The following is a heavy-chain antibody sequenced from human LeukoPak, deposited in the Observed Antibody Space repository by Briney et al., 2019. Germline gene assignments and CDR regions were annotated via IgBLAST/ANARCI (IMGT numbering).Heavy chain of an antibody. CDR2: IYYSGST. CDR3: AKVGSIAVAGNHFDY. D-gene: IGHD6-19*01. V-gene: IGHV4-39*07. J-gene: IGHJ4*02. CDR1: GGSISSSSYY. Sequence: PSETLSLTCTVSGGSISSSSYYWGWIRQPPGKGLEWIGSIYYSGSTYYNPSLKGRVTISVDTSKNQFSLKLSSVTAADTAVYYCAKVGSIAVAGNHFDYWGQGTLVTVSS.